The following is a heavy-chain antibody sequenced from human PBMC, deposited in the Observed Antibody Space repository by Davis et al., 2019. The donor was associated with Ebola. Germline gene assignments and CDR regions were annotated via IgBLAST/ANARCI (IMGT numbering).Heavy chain of an antibody. D-gene: IGHD1-26*01. J-gene: IGHJ4*03. CDR2: FDPEDGET. V-gene: IGHV1-24*01. CDR3: ATDLGGATPFNY. Sequence: ASVKVSCKVSGYSLTDLSMHWVRQAPGKGLEWMGGFDPEDGETIYAQKFQGRVTMTEDTSTDTAYMELSSLRSEDTAVYYCATDLGGATPFNYWGQGTTVTVSS. CDR1: GYSLTDLS.